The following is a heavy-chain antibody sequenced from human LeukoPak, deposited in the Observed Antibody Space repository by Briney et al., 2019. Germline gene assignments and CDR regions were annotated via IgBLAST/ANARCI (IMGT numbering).Heavy chain of an antibody. V-gene: IGHV4-59*01. D-gene: IGHD2-15*01. CDR2: IYYSGST. CDR3: ARSLHCSGGSCYSSWFDP. CDR1: GGSISSYY. J-gene: IGHJ5*02. Sequence: SETLSPTCTVSGGSISSYYWSWIRQPPGKGLEWIGYIYYSGSTNYNSSLKSRVTISVDTSKNQFSLKLSSVTAADTAVYYCARSLHCSGGSCYSSWFDPWGQGTLVTVSS.